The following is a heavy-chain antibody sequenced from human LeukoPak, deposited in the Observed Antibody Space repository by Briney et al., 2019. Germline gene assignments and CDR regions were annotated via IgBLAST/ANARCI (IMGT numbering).Heavy chain of an antibody. V-gene: IGHV4-61*02. J-gene: IGHJ5*02. CDR1: GGSISSGSYY. CDR3: AREGLTTSKKYNWFDP. Sequence: SENLSLTCTVSGGSISSGSYYWSWIRQPAGKGLEWIGRIYTSGSTNYNPSLKSRVTISVDTSKNQFSLKLSSVTAADTAVYYCAREGLTTSKKYNWFDPWGQGTLVTVSS. CDR2: IYTSGST. D-gene: IGHD4-11*01.